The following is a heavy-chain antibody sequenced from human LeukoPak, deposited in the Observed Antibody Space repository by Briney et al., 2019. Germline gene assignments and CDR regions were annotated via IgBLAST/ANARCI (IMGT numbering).Heavy chain of an antibody. CDR3: ARTPYSSSWYSYFQH. J-gene: IGHJ1*01. D-gene: IGHD6-13*01. Sequence: PSETLSLTCAVYGGSFSGYYWSWIRQPPGKGLEWMGEINHSGSTNYNPSLKSRVTISVDTSKNQFSLKLSSVTAADTAVYYCARTPYSSSWYSYFQHWGQGTLVTVSS. CDR1: GGSFSGYY. V-gene: IGHV4-34*01. CDR2: INHSGST.